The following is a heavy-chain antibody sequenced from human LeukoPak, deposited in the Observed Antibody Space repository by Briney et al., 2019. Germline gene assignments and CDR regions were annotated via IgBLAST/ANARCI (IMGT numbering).Heavy chain of an antibody. Sequence: PSETLSLTCTVSRGSITGYYWSWVRQPPGKGLECLGYIYYNGSTNYSPSLKSRVTMSVATPKNQFSLKLSSVTAADTAVYYCSRVSYGEVVDYCGQGTLVTVSS. CDR3: SRVSYGEVVDY. D-gene: IGHD4-17*01. CDR1: RGSITGYY. CDR2: IYYNGST. J-gene: IGHJ4*02. V-gene: IGHV4-59*01.